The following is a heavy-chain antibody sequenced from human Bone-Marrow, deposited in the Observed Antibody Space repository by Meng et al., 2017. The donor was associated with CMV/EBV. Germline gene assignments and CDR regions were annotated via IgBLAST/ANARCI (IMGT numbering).Heavy chain of an antibody. CDR3: AKVLYSSSSGDY. V-gene: IGHV3-30*02. D-gene: IGHD6-6*01. Sequence: GESLKISCAASGFTFSSYGMHWVHQAPGKGLEWVAFIRYDGSNKYYADSVKGRFTISRDNSKNTLYLQMNSLRAEDTAVYYCAKVLYSSSSGDYWGQGTLVTVSS. J-gene: IGHJ4*02. CDR2: IRYDGSNK. CDR1: GFTFSSYG.